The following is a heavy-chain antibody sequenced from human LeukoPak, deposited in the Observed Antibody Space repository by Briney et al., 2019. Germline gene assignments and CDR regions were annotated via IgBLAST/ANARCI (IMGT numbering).Heavy chain of an antibody. CDR3: TKDRQPDGLYNFDY. CDR2: ISGSGGST. V-gene: IGHV3-23*01. J-gene: IGHJ4*02. CDR1: GFTFSSFA. D-gene: IGHD5-24*01. Sequence: GGSLRLSCAASGFTFSSFALSWVRQAPGKGLEWVSSISGSGGSTSYADSVKGRFTISRDISTNTLYLQMNSLRAEDTAIYYCTKDRQPDGLYNFDYWGQGTQVSVSS.